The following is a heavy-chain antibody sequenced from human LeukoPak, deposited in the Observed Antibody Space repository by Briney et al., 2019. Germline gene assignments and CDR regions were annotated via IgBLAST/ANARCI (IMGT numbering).Heavy chain of an antibody. V-gene: IGHV3-53*01. Sequence: PGGSLRHSCAASGFTVSSNNMSWVRQAPGKGLEWVSVIYSGGSTYYAVSVKGRFTISRDNSKNTLYLQMNSLRAEDTAVYYCARDRDYYGFDPWGQGTLVTVSS. CDR1: GFTVSSNN. CDR3: ARDRDYYGFDP. CDR2: IYSGGST. J-gene: IGHJ5*02. D-gene: IGHD3-10*01.